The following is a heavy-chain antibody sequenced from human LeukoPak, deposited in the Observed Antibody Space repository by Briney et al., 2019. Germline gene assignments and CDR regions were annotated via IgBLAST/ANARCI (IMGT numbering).Heavy chain of an antibody. CDR1: GFTFSSYG. J-gene: IGHJ5*02. CDR2: ISYDGSNK. V-gene: IGHV3-30*03. D-gene: IGHD3-16*01. Sequence: GGSLRLSCAASGFTFSSYGMHWVRQAPGKGLEWVALISYDGSNKYYADSVKGRFTISRDNSKNTLYLQMNSLRAEDTAVYYCATRGGVGRNNWFDPWGQGTLVTVSS. CDR3: ATRGGVGRNNWFDP.